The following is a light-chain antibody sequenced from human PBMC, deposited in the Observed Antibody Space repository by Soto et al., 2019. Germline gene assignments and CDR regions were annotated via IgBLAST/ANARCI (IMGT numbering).Light chain of an antibody. V-gene: IGKV3-20*01. J-gene: IGKJ5*01. CDR1: QSISSSY. CDR3: QQYGSSSIT. Sequence: EIVLTQSPGTLSLSPGERATLSCRASQSISSSYLAWHQQKPGQAPRLLIYSTSSRATGIPDRFSGSGSGTGFTLTISRLEPEDFAVYYCQQYGSSSITFGQGTRLEIK. CDR2: STS.